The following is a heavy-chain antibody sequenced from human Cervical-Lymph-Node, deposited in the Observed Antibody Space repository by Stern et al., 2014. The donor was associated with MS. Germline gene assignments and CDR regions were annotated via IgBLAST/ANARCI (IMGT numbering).Heavy chain of an antibody. CDR1: GFTFSTYA. D-gene: IGHD3-10*01. Sequence: MQLVESGGGVVKPGRSLRLSCAASGFTFSTYAMSWVRQAPVKGLEGVAITSYDGSNQYYADSVKGRFTISRDNSNNTLYLQLNSLRPEDTAIYYCARTSLRKVRGVKYHNGLDVWGQGTTVTVSS. J-gene: IGHJ6*02. V-gene: IGHV3-30*01. CDR3: ARTSLRKVRGVKYHNGLDV. CDR2: TSYDGSNQ.